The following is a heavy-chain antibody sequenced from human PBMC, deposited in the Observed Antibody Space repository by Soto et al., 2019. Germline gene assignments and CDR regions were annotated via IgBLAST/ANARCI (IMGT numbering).Heavy chain of an antibody. CDR3: AKDIPIIAAAGMDYGMDV. CDR1: GFTFEDYA. J-gene: IGHJ6*02. Sequence: PGGSRSLSCAASGFTFEDYAMHWVRQAQGKGLEWVSGISWNSGSIGYADSVKGRFTISRDNAKNSLYLQMNSLRAEDTALYYCAKDIPIIAAAGMDYGMDVWGQGTTGTVS. D-gene: IGHD6-13*01. CDR2: ISWNSGSI. V-gene: IGHV3-9*01.